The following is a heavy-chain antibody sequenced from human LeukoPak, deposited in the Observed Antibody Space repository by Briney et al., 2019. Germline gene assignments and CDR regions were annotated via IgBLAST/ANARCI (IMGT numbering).Heavy chain of an antibody. CDR1: GGSISSASYY. D-gene: IGHD5-24*01. CDR2: VYTSGST. J-gene: IGHJ4*02. V-gene: IGHV4-61*02. CDR3: ARGGGWLTY. Sequence: SETLSLTCTVSGGSISSASYYWSWIRQPAGKRLEWLERVYTSGSTHYNPYNPSLKSRVTISIDTSKNPISLKLTSVTAADTAVYYCARGGGWLTYWGQGTLVTVSS.